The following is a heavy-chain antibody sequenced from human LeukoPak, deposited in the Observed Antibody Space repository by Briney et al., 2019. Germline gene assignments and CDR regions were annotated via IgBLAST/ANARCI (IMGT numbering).Heavy chain of an antibody. CDR2: ISWNSGSI. CDR1: GFTFDDYA. J-gene: IGHJ4*02. D-gene: IGHD5-24*01. Sequence: GRSLRLSCAASGFTFDDYAMHWVRQAPGKGLEWVSGISWNSGSIGYADSVKGRFIISRDNAKNSLYLQMNSLRVEDTAVYYCAKEGRSLQTYWGQGTLVTVSS. V-gene: IGHV3-9*01. CDR3: AKEGRSLQTY.